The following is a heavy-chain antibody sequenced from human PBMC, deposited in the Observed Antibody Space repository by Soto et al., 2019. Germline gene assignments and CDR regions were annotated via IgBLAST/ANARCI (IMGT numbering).Heavy chain of an antibody. D-gene: IGHD3-3*01. V-gene: IGHV1-3*01. CDR1: GYTFTSYA. CDR3: ARYDFWSGYSQDL. Sequence: ASVKVSCKASGYTFTSYAMHWVRQAPGQRLEWMGWINAGNGNTKYSQKFQGRVTITRDTAATTAYMDLTSLRADDTAVYYCARYDFWSGYSQDLWGQGTLVTVSS. CDR2: INAGNGNT. J-gene: IGHJ5*02.